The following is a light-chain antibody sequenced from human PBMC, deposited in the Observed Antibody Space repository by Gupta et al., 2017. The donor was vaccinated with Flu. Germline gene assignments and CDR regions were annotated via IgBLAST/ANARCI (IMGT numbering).Light chain of an antibody. Sequence: DIVMTQSPDSLAVSLGERATINCKSSQSVLSSSNNKNYLAWYQQKPGQPPKLLIYWASTRESGVPDRFSGSGSGKDFTLAISSRQADDVAVYYCQQYYTSPPYSFGQGTKLEIK. J-gene: IGKJ2*03. V-gene: IGKV4-1*01. CDR3: QQYYTSPPYS. CDR2: WAS. CDR1: QSVLSSSNNKNY.